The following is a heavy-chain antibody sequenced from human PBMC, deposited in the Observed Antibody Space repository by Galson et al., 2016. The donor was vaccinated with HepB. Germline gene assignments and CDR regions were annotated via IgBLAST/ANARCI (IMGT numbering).Heavy chain of an antibody. J-gene: IGHJ4*02. CDR2: IGSGGVAM. CDR1: GFVFSGFS. CDR3: ARDGRREYSGYDYWFDY. V-gene: IGHV3-48*02. Sequence: SLRLSCAASGFVFSGFSMNWVRQAPGKGLEWVAHIGSGGVAMYADSVRGRFAISRDNAKRSVYVQMNSLRDVDTAVYFCARDGRREYSGYDYWFDYWGQGALVTVSS. D-gene: IGHD5-12*01.